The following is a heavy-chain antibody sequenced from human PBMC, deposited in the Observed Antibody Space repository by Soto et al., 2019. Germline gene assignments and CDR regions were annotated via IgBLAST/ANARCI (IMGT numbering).Heavy chain of an antibody. D-gene: IGHD2-15*01. Sequence: GASVKVSCKASGGTFSSYAISWVRPAPGQGLEWMGGIIPIFGTANYAQKFQGRVTITADESTSTAYMELSSLRSEDTAVYYCARDSGHGGRLNNWFDPWGQGTLVTVSS. CDR2: IIPIFGTA. V-gene: IGHV1-69*13. CDR3: ARDSGHGGRLNNWFDP. CDR1: GGTFSSYA. J-gene: IGHJ5*02.